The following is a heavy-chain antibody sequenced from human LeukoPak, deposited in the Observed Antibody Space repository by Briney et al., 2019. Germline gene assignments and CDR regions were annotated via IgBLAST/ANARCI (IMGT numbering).Heavy chain of an antibody. V-gene: IGHV3-21*01. D-gene: IGHD3-22*01. CDR3: ARGIDGSGYYFDY. Sequence: EPGGSLRLSCAASGFTFSSYSMNWVRQAPGKGLEWVSSISTSSSYIYYADSVKGRFTISRDNAKNSLYLQMNSLRAEDTAVYYCARGIDGSGYYFDYWGQGTLVTVSS. CDR2: ISTSSSYI. J-gene: IGHJ4*02. CDR1: GFTFSSYS.